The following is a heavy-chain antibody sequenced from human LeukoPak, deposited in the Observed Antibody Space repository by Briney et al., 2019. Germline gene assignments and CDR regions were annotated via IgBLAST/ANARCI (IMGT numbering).Heavy chain of an antibody. CDR2: ISYDGSNK. CDR3: AKDHLPGIVVADRDY. J-gene: IGHJ4*02. D-gene: IGHD6-19*01. CDR1: GFTFSSYA. V-gene: IGHV3-30*04. Sequence: PGRSLRLSCAASGFTFSSYAMHWVRQAPGKGLEWVAVISYDGSNKYYADSVKGRFTISRDNSKNTLYLQINSLRAEDTALYYCAKDHLPGIVVADRDYWGQGTLVTVSS.